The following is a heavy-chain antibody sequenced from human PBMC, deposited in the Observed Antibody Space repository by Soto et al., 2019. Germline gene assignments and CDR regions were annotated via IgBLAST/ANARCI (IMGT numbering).Heavy chain of an antibody. V-gene: IGHV3-33*01. J-gene: IGHJ5*02. CDR3: ARALLGRDLDP. CDR1: GFTFSSYG. D-gene: IGHD1-26*01. CDR2: SWYDGSNN. Sequence: QVQLMESGGGVVQPGRSLRLSCAASGFTFSSYGIHWVRQAPGKGLEWVAVSWYDGSNNHFADSVKGRFTISRDNSKNTLYLQMKSLGAADTAVYYCARALLGRDLDPWGQGTLVIVSS.